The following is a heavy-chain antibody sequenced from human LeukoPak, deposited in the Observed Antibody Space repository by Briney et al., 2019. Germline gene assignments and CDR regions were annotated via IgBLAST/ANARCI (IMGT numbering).Heavy chain of an antibody. V-gene: IGHV4-59*01. CDR2: IYYSGSA. J-gene: IGHJ4*02. CDR3: ARSYGSGNYFDY. D-gene: IGHD3-10*01. CDR1: GGSISTYY. Sequence: PSETLSLTCTVSGGSISTYYWSWIRQPPGKGLEWIGYIYYSGSAKYNPSLKSRVTISVDTSKNQFSLKLSSVTAADTAVYYCARSYGSGNYFDYWDQGTLVTVSS.